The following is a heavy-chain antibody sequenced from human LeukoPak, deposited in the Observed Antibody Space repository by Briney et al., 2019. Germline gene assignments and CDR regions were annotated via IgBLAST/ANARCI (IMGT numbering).Heavy chain of an antibody. Sequence: PPETLSLTCTVSGDSITSYFWSWIRQPPGKGLEWIGYMYHSGSTNYNPSLKSRVTISVDTSKNQFSLKLSSVTAADTAVYYCARLTGEGNWFDPWGQGTLVTVSS. V-gene: IGHV4-59*08. CDR1: GDSITSYF. CDR2: MYHSGST. D-gene: IGHD7-27*01. CDR3: ARLTGEGNWFDP. J-gene: IGHJ5*02.